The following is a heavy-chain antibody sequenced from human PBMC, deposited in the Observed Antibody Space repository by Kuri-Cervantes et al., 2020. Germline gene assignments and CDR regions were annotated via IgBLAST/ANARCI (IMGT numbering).Heavy chain of an antibody. CDR3: ARAAKEIAAAGTVWYFDY. Sequence: SETLSLTCAVYGGSFSGYYWSWVRQPPGKGLEWIGEINHSGSTNYNPSLKSRLTISVDTSKNQFSLKLSSVTAADTAVYYCARAAKEIAAAGTVWYFDYWGQGTLVTVSS. CDR1: GGSFSGYY. D-gene: IGHD6-13*01. J-gene: IGHJ4*02. CDR2: INHSGST. V-gene: IGHV4-34*01.